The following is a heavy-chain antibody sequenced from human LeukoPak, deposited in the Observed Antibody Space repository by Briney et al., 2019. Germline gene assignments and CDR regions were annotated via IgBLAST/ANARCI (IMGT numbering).Heavy chain of an antibody. V-gene: IGHV1-2*02. D-gene: IGHD3-22*01. J-gene: IGHJ5*02. CDR2: INPNSGGT. CDR3: ARGALGHITMIVGNYGGYNWFDP. CDR1: GYTFTGYY. Sequence: ASVKVSCKASGYTFTGYYMHWVRQAPGQGLEWMGWINPNSGGTNYAQKFQGRVTMTRDTSISTAYMELSRLRSEDTAVYYCARGALGHITMIVGNYGGYNWFDPWGQGTLVTVSS.